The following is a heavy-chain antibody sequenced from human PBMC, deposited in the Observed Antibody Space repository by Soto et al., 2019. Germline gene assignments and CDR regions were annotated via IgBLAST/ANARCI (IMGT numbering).Heavy chain of an antibody. Sequence: ASVKLSCKASGYSITSYGISWVRQAPGQGLEWMGWISAYNGNTNYAQKLQGRVTMTTDTSTSTAYMELRSLRSDDTAVYYCVREYMVRGVGFYYYYGMDVWGQGTTVTVSS. CDR3: VREYMVRGVGFYYYYGMDV. V-gene: IGHV1-18*01. CDR1: GYSITSYG. J-gene: IGHJ6*02. CDR2: ISAYNGNT. D-gene: IGHD3-10*01.